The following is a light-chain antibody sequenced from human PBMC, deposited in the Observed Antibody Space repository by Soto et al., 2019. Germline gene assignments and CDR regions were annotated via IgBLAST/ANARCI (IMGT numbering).Light chain of an antibody. J-gene: IGKJ5*01. CDR1: QDVTTN. CDR3: QQYNNWPFS. Sequence: EISMTQFPAILSAFPGEGATLSCRAAQDVTTNFACYQLRRGQPPRLLIYDISTRATGVPARFSGSGSGTEFTLIISGLQSEDFALYFCQQYNNWPFSFGPGTRLEIK. CDR2: DIS. V-gene: IGKV3-15*01.